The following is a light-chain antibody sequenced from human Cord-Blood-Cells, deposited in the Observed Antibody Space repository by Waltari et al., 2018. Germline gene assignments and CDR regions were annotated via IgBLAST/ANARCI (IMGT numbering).Light chain of an antibody. CDR3: QQSYSTLYS. V-gene: IGKV1-39*01. CDR1: QCISSY. Sequence: DIQMTQSQSSLSASVGDRVTIPCRASQCISSYLNWYQQKPGKAPKILIYAASSLQSGVPSRFSGSGSGTDFTLTISSLQPEDFATYYCQQSYSTLYSFGQGTKLEIK. CDR2: AAS. J-gene: IGKJ2*03.